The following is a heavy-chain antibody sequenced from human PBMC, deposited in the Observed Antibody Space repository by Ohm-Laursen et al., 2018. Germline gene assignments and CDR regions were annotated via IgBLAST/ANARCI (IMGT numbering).Heavy chain of an antibody. Sequence: GSLRLSCAASGFTFSSYWMHWVRQAPGKGLVWVSRINSDGSSTSYADSVKGRFTISRDNAKNTLYLQMNSLRAEDTAVYYCAKVYYCSGGSCYSWELTNGFDIWGQGTMVTVSS. CDR3: AKVYYCSGGSCYSWELTNGFDI. D-gene: IGHD2-15*01. CDR2: INSDGSST. CDR1: GFTFSSYW. J-gene: IGHJ3*02. V-gene: IGHV3-74*01.